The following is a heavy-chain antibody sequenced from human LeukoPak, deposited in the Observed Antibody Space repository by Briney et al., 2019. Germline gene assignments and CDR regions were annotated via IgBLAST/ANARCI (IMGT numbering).Heavy chain of an antibody. V-gene: IGHV6-1*01. CDR3: ARVQRDSSGWPLSWFDP. CDR1: GDSVSSNSAA. J-gene: IGHJ5*02. Sequence: SQTLSLTCAISGDSVSSNSAAWNWIRQSPSRGLEWLGRTYYRSMWYNDYAVSVKSRITINPDTSKNQFSLQLNSVTPEDTAVYYCARVQRDSSGWPLSWFDPWGQGTLVTVSS. CDR2: TYYRSMWYN. D-gene: IGHD6-19*01.